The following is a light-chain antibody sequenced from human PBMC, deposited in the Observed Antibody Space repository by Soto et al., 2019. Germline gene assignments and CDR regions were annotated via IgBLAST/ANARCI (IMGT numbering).Light chain of an antibody. CDR2: DAS. CDR1: QGINNF. V-gene: IGKV1-16*02. CDR3: QQYHTFPVT. J-gene: IGKJ4*01. Sequence: DIKMTQSPSSLSESVGDTVTITCRASQGINNFLAWFQQKPGKPPKSLIYDASTLQRGVPSNFSGSGSDTDFTLTISSLQPVESATYFCQQYHTFPVTFGGGTKVEIK.